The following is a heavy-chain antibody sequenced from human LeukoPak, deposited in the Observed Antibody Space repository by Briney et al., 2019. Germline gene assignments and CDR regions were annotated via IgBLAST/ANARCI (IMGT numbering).Heavy chain of an antibody. J-gene: IGHJ4*02. CDR2: ISSSSNTI. V-gene: IGHV3-48*01. D-gene: IGHD3-22*01. CDR1: GFTFSSYS. CDR3: ASAYYYGSSDYYYFVY. Sequence: PGGSLRLSCAASGFTFSSYSMNWVRQAPGKGLEWVSYISSSSNTIYYADSVKGRFTISRDNAKNSLYLQMNSLRAEDTALYYCASAYYYGSSDYYYFVYWGQGTLVTVSS.